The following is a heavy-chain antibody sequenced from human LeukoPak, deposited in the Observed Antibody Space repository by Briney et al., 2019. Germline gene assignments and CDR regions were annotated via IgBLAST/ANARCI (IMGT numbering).Heavy chain of an antibody. CDR2: ISYDGSNK. CDR3: AKGRLRFDY. CDR1: GFTFSSYW. Sequence: GGSLRLSCAASGFTFSSYWMSWVRQAQGKGLEWVAVISYDGSNKYYADSVEGRFTISRDNSKNTLYLQMNSLRAEDTAVYYCAKGRLRFDYWGQGTLVTVSS. J-gene: IGHJ4*02. D-gene: IGHD4-17*01. V-gene: IGHV3-30*18.